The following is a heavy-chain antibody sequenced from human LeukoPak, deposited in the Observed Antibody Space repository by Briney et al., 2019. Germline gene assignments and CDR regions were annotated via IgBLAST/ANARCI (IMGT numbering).Heavy chain of an antibody. D-gene: IGHD3-22*01. CDR3: ASPTSYYDSSGYFDS. CDR2: INSDGSKT. J-gene: IGHJ4*02. V-gene: IGHV3-74*01. Sequence: GGSLRLFCAASGFIFSTYWMHWVRQVPGKGLVWVAHINSDGSKTFYADSVKGRFTISRDNAKNTLYLQMNSLRAEDTAVYYCASPTSYYDSSGYFDSWGQGTLVTVSS. CDR1: GFIFSTYW.